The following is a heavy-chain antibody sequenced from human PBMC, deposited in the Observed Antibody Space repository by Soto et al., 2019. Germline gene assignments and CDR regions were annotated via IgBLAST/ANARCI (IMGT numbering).Heavy chain of an antibody. Sequence: ASVKVSCKASGYTFTSYGISWVRQAPGQGLEWMGWISAYNGNTNYAQKLQGRVTMTTDTSTSTAYMELRSLRSDDTAVYYCVLVVYAMSVFCIDLWGQAILVTGSS. CDR1: GYTFTSYG. V-gene: IGHV1-18*01. D-gene: IGHD2-8*02. CDR3: VLVVYAMSVFCIDL. J-gene: IGHJ5*02. CDR2: ISAYNGNT.